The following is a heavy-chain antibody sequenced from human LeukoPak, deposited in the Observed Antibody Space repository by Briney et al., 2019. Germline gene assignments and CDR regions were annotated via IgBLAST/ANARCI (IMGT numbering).Heavy chain of an antibody. CDR1: GFTFTSYW. CDR3: ARPGVGFDY. J-gene: IGHJ4*02. CDR2: MNSDGTIT. Sequence: GGSLRLSCAASGFTFTSYWMHWVRQAPGKGLVWLSRMNSDGTITSYADSLEGRFTISRDNAKNTVYLQMNSLRAEDTAVYYCARPGVGFDYWGQGALVTVSS. V-gene: IGHV3-74*01.